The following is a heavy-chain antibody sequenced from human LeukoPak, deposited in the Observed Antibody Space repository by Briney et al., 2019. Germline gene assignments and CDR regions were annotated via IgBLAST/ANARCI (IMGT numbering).Heavy chain of an antibody. CDR2: IYPGDSDT. CDR3: ARHESDYGGNTFDY. CDR1: EYSFSTYW. D-gene: IGHD4-23*01. Sequence: GESLKISCKGSEYSFSTYWIGWVRQMPGKGLEWMGIIYPGDSDTRYSPSFQGQVTISADKSISTAYLQWSSLKASDTAMYYCARHESDYGGNTFDYWGQGTLVTVSS. J-gene: IGHJ4*02. V-gene: IGHV5-51*01.